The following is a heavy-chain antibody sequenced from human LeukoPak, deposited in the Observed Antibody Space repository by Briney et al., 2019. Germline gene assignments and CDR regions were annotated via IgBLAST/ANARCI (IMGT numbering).Heavy chain of an antibody. CDR2: IIPIFGTA. D-gene: IGHD2-2*01. J-gene: IGHJ5*02. CDR1: GGTFSSYA. V-gene: IGHV1-69*13. CDR3: ATTSRYQLLAGFDP. Sequence: ASVKVSCKASGGTFSSYAISWVRQAPGQGLEWMGGIIPIFGTANYAQKFQGRVTITADESTSTAYMELSSLRSEDTAVYYCATTSRYQLLAGFDPWGQGTLVTVSS.